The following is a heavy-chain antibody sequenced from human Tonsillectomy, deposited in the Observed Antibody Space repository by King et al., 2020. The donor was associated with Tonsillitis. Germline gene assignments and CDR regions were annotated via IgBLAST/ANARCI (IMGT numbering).Heavy chain of an antibody. J-gene: IGHJ4*02. CDR3: AKEGPSGYNYDYSSYFDY. D-gene: IGHD5-18*01. CDR2: IYYTGST. Sequence: VQLQESGPGLVKPSETLSLTCTVSGGSISNYYWSWIRQPPGKGLGWIGFIYYTGSTNYNPSLKSRVSISLDTSKNQFSLRLSSVTAADTAMYYCAKEGPSGYNYDYSSYFDYWGQGTLVTVSS. CDR1: GGSISNYY. V-gene: IGHV4-59*12.